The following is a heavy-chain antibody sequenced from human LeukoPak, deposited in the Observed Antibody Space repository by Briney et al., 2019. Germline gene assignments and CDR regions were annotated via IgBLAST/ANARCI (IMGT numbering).Heavy chain of an antibody. J-gene: IGHJ4*02. CDR3: ARDPYSSNSRPYYFDY. D-gene: IGHD4-23*01. Sequence: PGGSLRLSCAASGFPLSTKYMNWVRQASGKGLEWVSVIYTSGSTNYAGSVKGRFTISRDNSMNTLYLQMNSLRAEDTAVYYCARDPYSSNSRPYYFDYWGQGTLVTVSS. CDR2: IYTSGST. V-gene: IGHV3-53*01. CDR1: GFPLSTKY.